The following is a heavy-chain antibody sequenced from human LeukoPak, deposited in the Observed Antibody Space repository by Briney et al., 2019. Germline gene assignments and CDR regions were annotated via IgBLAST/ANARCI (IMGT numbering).Heavy chain of an antibody. D-gene: IGHD3-10*01. CDR3: ARSYGSGSSYFDY. J-gene: IGHJ4*02. CDR2: INPSSGGT. Sequence: ASVKVSCKASGYTFTGYYMHWVRQAPGQGLEWMGWINPSSGGTNYAQKFQGRVTMTRDTSISTAYMELSRLRSDGTAVYYCARSYGSGSSYFDYWGQGTLVTVSS. CDR1: GYTFTGYY. V-gene: IGHV1-2*02.